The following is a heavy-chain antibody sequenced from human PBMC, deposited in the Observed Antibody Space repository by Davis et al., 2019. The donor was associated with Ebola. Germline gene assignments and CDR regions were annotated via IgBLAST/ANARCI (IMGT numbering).Heavy chain of an antibody. J-gene: IGHJ6*04. V-gene: IGHV7-4-1*02. CDR2: INTNPGNP. Sequence: AASVKVSCKASGYTFTTYAMNWVRQAPGQGPEWMGWINTNPGNPTYTQGFTGRFVFSLDPSVSTAYLQISSLKAEDTAVYYCAKGPWLVSYYYYGMDVWGKGTTVTVPS. D-gene: IGHD6-19*01. CDR1: GYTFTTYA. CDR3: AKGPWLVSYYYYGMDV.